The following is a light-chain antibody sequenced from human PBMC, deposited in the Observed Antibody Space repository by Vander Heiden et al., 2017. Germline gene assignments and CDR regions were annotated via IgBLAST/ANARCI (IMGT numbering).Light chain of an antibody. CDR3: ATWDDSLNGQV. V-gene: IGLV1-44*01. CDR2: SNN. Sequence: QSVVTQPPSASGTPGQRVTIACSGSSSNIGSNTVNWYQHLPGSAPQLLIYSNNQRPSGVPDRFSGSKSGTSGSLAISGLRSEDEADYFCATWDDSLNGQVFGGGTKLTIL. CDR1: SSNIGSNT. J-gene: IGLJ2*01.